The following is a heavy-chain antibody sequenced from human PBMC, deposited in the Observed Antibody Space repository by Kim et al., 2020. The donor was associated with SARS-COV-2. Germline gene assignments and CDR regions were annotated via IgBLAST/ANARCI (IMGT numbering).Heavy chain of an antibody. J-gene: IGHJ5*02. V-gene: IGHV7-4-1*02. CDR2: INTNTGNP. D-gene: IGHD5-12*01. CDR3: ARDPRWLLRSEGLFDP. Sequence: ASVKVSCKASGYTFTSYAMNWVRQAPGQGLEWMGWINTNTGNPTYAQGFTGRFVFSLDTSVSTAYLQISSLKAEDTAVYYCARDPRWLLRSEGLFDPWGQGTLVTVSS. CDR1: GYTFTSYA.